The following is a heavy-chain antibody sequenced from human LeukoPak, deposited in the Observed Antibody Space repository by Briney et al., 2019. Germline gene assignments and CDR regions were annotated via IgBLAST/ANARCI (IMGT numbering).Heavy chain of an antibody. J-gene: IGHJ6*03. CDR2: IIPIFGTA. CDR3: ASDRDYYYYYYMDV. V-gene: IGHV1-69*13. CDR1: GGTFSSYA. Sequence: ASVKVSCKASGGTFSSYAISWVRQAPGQGLEWMGGIIPIFGTANYAQKFQGRVTITADESTSTAYMELSSLRSEDTAVYYCASDRDYYYYYYMDVWGKGTTVTVSS.